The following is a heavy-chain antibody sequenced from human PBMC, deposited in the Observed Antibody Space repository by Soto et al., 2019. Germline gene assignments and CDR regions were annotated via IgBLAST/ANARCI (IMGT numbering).Heavy chain of an antibody. J-gene: IGHJ6*02. CDR2: IYYSGST. V-gene: IGHV4-31*03. CDR3: ARGGRRSPGKDV. CDR1: GGSISSGGYY. Sequence: SETLSLTCTVSGGSISSGGYYWSWIRQHPGKGLEWIGYIYYSGSTYYNPSLKSRVTIPVDTSKNQFSLKLSSVTAADTAVYYCARGGRRSPGKDVWGQGTTVTVSS.